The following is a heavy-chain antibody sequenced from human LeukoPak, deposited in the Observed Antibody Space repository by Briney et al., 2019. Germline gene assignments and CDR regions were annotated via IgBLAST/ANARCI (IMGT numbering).Heavy chain of an antibody. D-gene: IGHD1-1*01. Sequence: SETLSLTCTVSGYSISSGYYWGWIRQPPGKGLEWIGSIYHSGSTYYNPSLKSRVTISVDTSKNQFSLKLSSVTAADTAVYYCARGPYSTTPYWYFDLWGRGTLVTVSS. CDR1: GYSISSGYY. V-gene: IGHV4-38-2*02. CDR3: ARGPYSTTPYWYFDL. CDR2: IYHSGST. J-gene: IGHJ2*01.